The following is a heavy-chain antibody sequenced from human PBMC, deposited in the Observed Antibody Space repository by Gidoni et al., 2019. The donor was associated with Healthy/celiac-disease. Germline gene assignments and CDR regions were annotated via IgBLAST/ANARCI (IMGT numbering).Heavy chain of an antibody. CDR3: ATNLRAYNWNYEGVDY. V-gene: IGHV4-59*08. J-gene: IGHJ4*02. Sequence: QVQLQESGPGLVKPSETLSLTCTVSGGSISSYYWSWIRQPPGKGLEWIGYIYYSGSTNYNPSLKSRVTISVDTSKNQFSLNLSSVTAADTAVYYCATNLRAYNWNYEGVDYWGQGTLVTVSS. D-gene: IGHD1-7*01. CDR2: IYYSGST. CDR1: GGSISSYY.